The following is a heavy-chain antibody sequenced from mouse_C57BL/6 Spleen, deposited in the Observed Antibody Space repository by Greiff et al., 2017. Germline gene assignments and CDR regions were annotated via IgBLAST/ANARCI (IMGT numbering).Heavy chain of an antibody. CDR2: INSDGSST. V-gene: IGHV5-16*01. CDR3: ARDHDYTAFDY. CDR1: GFTFSDYY. Sequence: EVHLVESEGGLVQPGSSMKISCKASGFTFSDYYMTWVRQVPEKGLEWVANINSDGSSTCYLDSLKSRFIISRDNAKNIQYQQMSSLKSEDKSTDYCARDHDYTAFDYWGQGTTVTVSS. J-gene: IGHJ2*01. D-gene: IGHD2-4*01.